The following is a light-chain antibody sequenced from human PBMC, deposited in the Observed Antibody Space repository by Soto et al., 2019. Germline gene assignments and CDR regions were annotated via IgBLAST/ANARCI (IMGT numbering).Light chain of an antibody. J-gene: IGKJ3*01. Sequence: EIVMTQSPATLSVSPGERATLSCRASQSVSGNLAWYQQKPGQAPRLLIYGASTRATGIPARFSGSGSGTEFSLTIRSLQSEDFAVYYCQQYNNWPPFTFGHGTKVDIK. CDR2: GAS. CDR1: QSVSGN. CDR3: QQYNNWPPFT. V-gene: IGKV3-15*01.